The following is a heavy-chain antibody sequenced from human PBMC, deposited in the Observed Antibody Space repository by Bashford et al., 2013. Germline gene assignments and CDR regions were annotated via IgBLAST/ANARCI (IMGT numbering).Heavy chain of an antibody. Sequence: WSGQASREGGVEWVSAISGSGQNTHYADSVEGRFTISRDNSKNTLYLQMNSLRAEDTAIYYCAKMGCTSTTCYLNYWGQGTLVTVSS. D-gene: IGHD2-2*01. J-gene: IGHJ4*02. V-gene: IGHV3-23*01. CDR2: ISGSGQNT. CDR3: AKMGCTSTTCYLNY.